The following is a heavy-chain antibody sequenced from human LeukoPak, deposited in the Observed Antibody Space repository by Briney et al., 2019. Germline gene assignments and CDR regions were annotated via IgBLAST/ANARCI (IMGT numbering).Heavy chain of an antibody. J-gene: IGHJ5*02. D-gene: IGHD2-15*01. Sequence: PGRSLRLSCAASGFTFSSYAMHWVRQAPGKGLECVAVISYDGSNKYYADSVKGRFTISRDNSKNTLYLQINSLRAEDTAVYYCARTRIRGHNWFDPWGQGTLVTVSS. V-gene: IGHV3-30*04. CDR1: GFTFSSYA. CDR3: ARTRIRGHNWFDP. CDR2: ISYDGSNK.